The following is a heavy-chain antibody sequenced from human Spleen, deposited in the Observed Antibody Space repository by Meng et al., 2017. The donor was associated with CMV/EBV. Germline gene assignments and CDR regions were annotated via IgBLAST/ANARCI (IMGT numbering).Heavy chain of an antibody. Sequence: ESLKISCTVSGGSMSSYYWSWIRQPPGKGLEWIGYIYYSGTTNYNPSLKSRVTASVDTPKNQFSLRVNSVTPADTAVYYCAAGGSSFDYWGRGTLVTVSS. CDR1: GGSMSSYY. CDR2: IYYSGTT. V-gene: IGHV4-59*01. CDR3: AAGGSSFDY. J-gene: IGHJ4*02. D-gene: IGHD2-15*01.